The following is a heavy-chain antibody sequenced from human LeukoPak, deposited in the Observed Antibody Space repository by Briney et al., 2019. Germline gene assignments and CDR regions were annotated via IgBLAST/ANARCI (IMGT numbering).Heavy chain of an antibody. CDR3: EKNQVGDLYYYNGISFFDI. Sequence: GGSLRLSCAASGFTFSSYWMHWVRQVPGKGLVWVSRIKTDGSSTSYADSVKGRFTISRDNSKNTLYLQMNSLRAEDTAVYYCEKNQVGDLYYYNGISFFDIWAKGKMFPVFS. CDR1: GFTFSSYW. J-gene: IGHJ3*02. D-gene: IGHD3-22*01. CDR2: IKTDGSST. V-gene: IGHV3-74*01.